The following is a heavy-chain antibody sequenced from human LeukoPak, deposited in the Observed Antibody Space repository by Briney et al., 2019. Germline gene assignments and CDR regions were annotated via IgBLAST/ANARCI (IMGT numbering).Heavy chain of an antibody. CDR2: ISSSGSTI. V-gene: IGHV3-48*03. CDR1: GFTFSSYE. D-gene: IGHD3-16*01. J-gene: IGHJ1*01. Sequence: GGSLRLSCAASGFTFSSYEMHWVRQAPGKGLEWVSYISSSGSTIYYADSVKGRFTISRDNAKNSLYLQMNSLRAEDTAVYYCAKDDAWGRYKDWGQGTLVTVSS. CDR3: AKDDAWGRYKD.